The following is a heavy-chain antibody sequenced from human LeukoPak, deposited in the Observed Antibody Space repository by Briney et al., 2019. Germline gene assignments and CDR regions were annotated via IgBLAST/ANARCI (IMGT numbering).Heavy chain of an antibody. D-gene: IGHD3-22*01. CDR1: GGSISSYY. CDR2: IYYSGST. V-gene: IGHV4-59*01. CDR3: AGDPLLPKSSGYVDF. Sequence: SETLSLTCTVSGGSISSYYWSWIRQPPGKGLEWVGYIYYSGSTNYNPSLKSRVTISVDTSKNQFSLKLSSVTAADTAVYYCAGDPLLPKSSGYVDFWGQGILVTVSS. J-gene: IGHJ4*02.